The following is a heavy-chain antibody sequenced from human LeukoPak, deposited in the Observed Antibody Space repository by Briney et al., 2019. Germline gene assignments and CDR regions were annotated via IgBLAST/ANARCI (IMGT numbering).Heavy chain of an antibody. Sequence: GGSLRLSCAASGFTFSSYAMSWVRQAPGKGLEWVSAISGSGGSTYYADSVKGRFTISRDNSKNTLYLQMNSLRAEDTAVYYCAKDREPGIAAAGMFDPWGQGTLVTVSS. D-gene: IGHD6-13*01. CDR3: AKDREPGIAAAGMFDP. V-gene: IGHV3-23*01. J-gene: IGHJ5*02. CDR1: GFTFSSYA. CDR2: ISGSGGST.